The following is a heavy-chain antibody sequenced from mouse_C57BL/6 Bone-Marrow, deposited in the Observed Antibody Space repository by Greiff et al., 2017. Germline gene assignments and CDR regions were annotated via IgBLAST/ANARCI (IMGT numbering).Heavy chain of an antibody. J-gene: IGHJ4*01. D-gene: IGHD4-1*01. Sequence: DVHLVESGGGLVQPGGSLKLSCAASGFTFSDYGMAWVRQAPRKGPEWVAFISNLAYSIYYADTVTGRFTISRENAKNTLYLEMSSLRSEDTAMYYCARHRTGYYAMDYWGQGTSVTVSS. V-gene: IGHV5-15*01. CDR2: ISNLAYSI. CDR3: ARHRTGYYAMDY. CDR1: GFTFSDYG.